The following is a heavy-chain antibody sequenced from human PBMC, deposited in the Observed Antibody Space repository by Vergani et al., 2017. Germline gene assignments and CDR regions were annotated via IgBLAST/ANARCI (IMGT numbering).Heavy chain of an antibody. CDR3: TRHVPCGDGACLHFNH. Sequence: EVMLVQSGAEVKKPGASLKISCKYSESSFISNDIAWVRQMSGKGLQWMRIINPIDSKIAYSPSFQGQAIMSLDKSISTAYLQWRSLRASDTAIYYCTRHVPCGDGACLHFNHWGKGTQVTVSS. CDR1: ESSFISND. D-gene: IGHD2-21*01. CDR2: INPIDSKI. V-gene: IGHV5-51*01. J-gene: IGHJ4*02.